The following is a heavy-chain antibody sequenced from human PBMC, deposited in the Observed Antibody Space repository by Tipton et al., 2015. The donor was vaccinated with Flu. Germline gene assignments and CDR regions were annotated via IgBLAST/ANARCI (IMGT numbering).Heavy chain of an antibody. CDR3: ARDRGFSNWFDP. CDR2: IYHSGSS. D-gene: IGHD3-10*01. V-gene: IGHV4-31*03. CDR1: GGSIRTSGYY. Sequence: TLSLICSVSGGSIRTSGYYWSWIRQLPGKGLEWIGDIYHSGSSDYNPSLRSRVTLSLDTSKNQFSLRLTSVTAADTAVYYCARDRGFSNWFDPWGQGTLVTVSS. J-gene: IGHJ5*02.